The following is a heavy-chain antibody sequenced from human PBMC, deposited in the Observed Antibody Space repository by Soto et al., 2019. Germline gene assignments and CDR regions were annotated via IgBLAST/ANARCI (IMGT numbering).Heavy chain of an antibody. Sequence: EVQLVESGGGLVQPGGSLRLSCAASGFTFSSYWMSWVRQAPGKGLQWVANIKQDGSEKYYVDSVKGRFTISRDNAKNSLYLQMNSLRAEDTAVYYCARDRHWLEMATMGFDYWGQGTLVTVSS. CDR1: GFTFSSYW. J-gene: IGHJ4*02. V-gene: IGHV3-7*04. D-gene: IGHD5-12*01. CDR2: IKQDGSEK. CDR3: ARDRHWLEMATMGFDY.